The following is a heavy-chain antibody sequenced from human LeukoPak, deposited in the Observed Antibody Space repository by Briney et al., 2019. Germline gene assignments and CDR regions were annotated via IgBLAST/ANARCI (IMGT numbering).Heavy chain of an antibody. CDR1: GYTFTAYE. J-gene: IGHJ4*02. Sequence: ASVKVSCKASGYTFTAYEMHWVRQAPGQGPEYVGWINPKNGGTNSAQNFQGRVTMTWDTSVSTVYMELSRLRSDDTAVYYCAREEDCGTARCSNDHWGQGTLVAVSP. CDR3: AREEDCGTARCSNDH. V-gene: IGHV1-2*02. D-gene: IGHD1-1*01. CDR2: INPKNGGT.